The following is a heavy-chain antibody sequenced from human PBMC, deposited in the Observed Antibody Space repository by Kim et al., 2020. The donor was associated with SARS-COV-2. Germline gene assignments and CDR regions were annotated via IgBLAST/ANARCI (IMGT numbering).Heavy chain of an antibody. CDR1: GGSISSYY. CDR2: IYYSGST. V-gene: IGHV4-59*01. D-gene: IGHD3-22*01. Sequence: SETLSLTCTVSGGSISSYYWSWIRQPPGKGLEWIGYIYYSGSTNYNPSLKSRVTISVDTSKNQFSLKLSSVTAADTAVYYCARLKYYYDSSGYYYYYGMDVWGQGTTVTVSS. J-gene: IGHJ6*02. CDR3: ARLKYYYDSSGYYYYYGMDV.